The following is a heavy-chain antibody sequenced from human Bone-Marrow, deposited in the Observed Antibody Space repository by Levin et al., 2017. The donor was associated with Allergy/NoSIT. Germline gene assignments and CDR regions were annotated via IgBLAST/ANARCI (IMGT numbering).Heavy chain of an antibody. CDR1: GGSITNYY. J-gene: IGHJ3*02. D-gene: IGHD3-22*01. Sequence: SSETLSLTCSVSGGSITNYYWTWIRQPPGKGLEWIGNIYYSGSTNYKPALKSRVTISLDTSKNHFSLKLSSVTAADTAVYYCARGSNRPNYDSSAGFEIWGRGTTVTVSS. V-gene: IGHV4-59*08. CDR3: ARGSNRPNYDSSAGFEI. CDR2: IYYSGST.